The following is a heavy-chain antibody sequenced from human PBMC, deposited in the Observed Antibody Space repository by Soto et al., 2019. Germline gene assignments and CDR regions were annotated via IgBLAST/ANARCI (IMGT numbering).Heavy chain of an antibody. D-gene: IGHD2-21*01. V-gene: IGHV4-31*03. Sequence: QVQLQESGPGLVKPSQTLSLTCTVSGGSISSGGYYWYWIRQHPGKGLEWIGYIYYSGTTYYKPSLKSRVTISVDTSKNQFSLQLSSVTAADTAVYYWAASCVACGGCNYYGMDVWGQGTTVTVSS. CDR2: IYYSGTT. J-gene: IGHJ6*02. CDR1: GGSISSGGYY. CDR3: AASCVACGGCNYYGMDV.